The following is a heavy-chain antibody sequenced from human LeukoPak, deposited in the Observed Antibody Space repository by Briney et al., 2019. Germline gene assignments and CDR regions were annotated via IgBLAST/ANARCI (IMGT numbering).Heavy chain of an antibody. CDR3: AADSMSGYDSYYYYYYMDV. D-gene: IGHD5-12*01. J-gene: IGHJ6*03. V-gene: IGHV1-58*02. CDR2: IVVGSGNT. CDR1: GFTFTSSA. Sequence: ASVKVSCKASGFTFTSSAMQWVRQARGQRLEWIGWIVVGSGNTNYAQKFQERVTITRDMSTSTAYMELSSLRSEDTAVYYCAADSMSGYDSYYYYYYMDVWGKGTTVTVSS.